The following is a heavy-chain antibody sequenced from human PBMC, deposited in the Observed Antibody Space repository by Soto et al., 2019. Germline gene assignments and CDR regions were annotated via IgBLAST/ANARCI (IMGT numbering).Heavy chain of an antibody. CDR1: GVSISSGNW. V-gene: IGHV4-4*02. Sequence: SETLSVTCAVSGVSISSGNWWTWVRQTPQRGLEYIGEIFHDGTANYYPSFERRVAISVDTSKNQFSLKLTSVTAAEKAIYFCARLVYDTRLNYMXFDFWGQGALVTVSS. CDR2: IFHDGTA. CDR3: ARLVYDTRLNYMXFDF. D-gene: IGHD3-10*01. J-gene: IGHJ4*02.